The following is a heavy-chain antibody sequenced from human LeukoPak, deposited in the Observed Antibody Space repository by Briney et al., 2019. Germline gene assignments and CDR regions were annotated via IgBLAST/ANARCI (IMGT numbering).Heavy chain of an antibody. CDR3: ARTRAEAAGTYNWFDP. J-gene: IGHJ5*02. Sequence: GASVKVSCKASGYTFTSYGISWVRQAPGQGLEWMGWISAYNGNTNYAQKLQGRVTMTTDSSTSTAYMELRSLRSGDTAVYYCARTRAEAAGTYNWFDPWGQGTLVTVSS. CDR2: ISAYNGNT. D-gene: IGHD6-13*01. V-gene: IGHV1-18*01. CDR1: GYTFTSYG.